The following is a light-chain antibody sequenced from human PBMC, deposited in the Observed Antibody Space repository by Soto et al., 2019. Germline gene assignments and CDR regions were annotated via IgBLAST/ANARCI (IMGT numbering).Light chain of an antibody. CDR3: QHYGNSRSIT. CDR1: ESISGNS. CDR2: GTY. J-gene: IGKJ5*01. Sequence: EVWLTQSQAPRSLSPGERVTLSCRASESISGNSLAGYQHKPGQAPRLLITGTYTRATGIPDRFCGRGSGTDDSLTISRREPGDFAVYYSQHYGNSRSITFGQGTRLEIK. V-gene: IGKV3-20*01.